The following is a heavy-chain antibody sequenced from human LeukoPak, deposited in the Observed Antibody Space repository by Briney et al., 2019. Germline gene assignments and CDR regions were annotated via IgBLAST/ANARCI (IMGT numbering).Heavy chain of an antibody. Sequence: ASVKVSCKTSGYTFTSYYMHWVRQAPGQGLEWMGIINPSGGRTSYAQKFQGRVTMARDMSTSTVYMELSSLRSEDTAVYYCARGPGEGGSSGYYYGKPEDPAEYYFDYWGQGTLVTVSS. D-gene: IGHD3-22*01. CDR1: GYTFTSYY. CDR2: INPSGGRT. CDR3: ARGPGEGGSSGYYYGKPEDPAEYYFDY. V-gene: IGHV1-46*01. J-gene: IGHJ4*02.